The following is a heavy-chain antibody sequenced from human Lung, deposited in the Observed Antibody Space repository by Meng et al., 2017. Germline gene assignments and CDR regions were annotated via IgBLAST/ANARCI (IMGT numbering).Heavy chain of an antibody. J-gene: IGHJ4*02. CDR1: GGSFSDYY. D-gene: IGHD4-11*01. Sequence: QVQLQQWGAGLLKPSETLSLTCVVSGGSFSDYYWSGIRQPPGKGLEWIGEINHSGSTNDNPSLESRATISVDTSQNNLSLKLSSVTAADSAVYYCARGPTTMAHDFDYWGQGTLVTVSS. CDR2: INHSGST. V-gene: IGHV4-34*04. CDR3: ARGPTTMAHDFDY.